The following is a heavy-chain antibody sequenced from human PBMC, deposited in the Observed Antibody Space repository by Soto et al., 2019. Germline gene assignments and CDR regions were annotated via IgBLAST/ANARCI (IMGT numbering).Heavy chain of an antibody. CDR1: GYTFTKYS. J-gene: IGHJ4*02. V-gene: IGHV1-3*01. Sequence: GASVKVSCKASGYTFTKYSMHWVRQAPGQRLEWMGWINAGNGNTKYSQKFQGRVTITRDTSASTAYMELSSLRSEDTAVYYCARDLARGGTQWYFDYWGQGTLVTVSS. CDR2: INAGNGNT. D-gene: IGHD1-1*01. CDR3: ARDLARGGTQWYFDY.